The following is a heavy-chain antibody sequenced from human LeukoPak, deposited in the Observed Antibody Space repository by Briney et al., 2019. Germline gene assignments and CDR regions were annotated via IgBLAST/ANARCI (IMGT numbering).Heavy chain of an antibody. CDR2: ISSSSSYI. CDR3: ARDQRGFSYSKYYFDY. J-gene: IGHJ4*02. V-gene: IGHV3-21*01. D-gene: IGHD5-18*01. Sequence: GGSLRLSCAASGFTFSSYSMNWVRQALGKGLEWVSSISSSSSYIYYADSVKGRFTISRDNSKNTLYLQMNSLRAEDTAVYYCARDQRGFSYSKYYFDYWGQGTLVTVSS. CDR1: GFTFSSYS.